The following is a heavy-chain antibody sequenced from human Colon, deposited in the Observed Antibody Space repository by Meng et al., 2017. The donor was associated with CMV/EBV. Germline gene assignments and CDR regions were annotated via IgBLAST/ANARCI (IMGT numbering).Heavy chain of an antibody. CDR2: TYLRSKWYT. V-gene: IGHV6-1*01. J-gene: IGHJ5*01. Sequence: GDKVSTNSATWYWIRQTPSRGLEWLARTYLRSKWYTAYAESVRSRINITTDTSKNQLSLQLSSVTPEDTAVYYCVRGSSGRGNWFDSWGQGTLVTVSS. CDR3: VRGSSGRGNWFDS. D-gene: IGHD6-19*01. CDR1: GDKVSTNSAT.